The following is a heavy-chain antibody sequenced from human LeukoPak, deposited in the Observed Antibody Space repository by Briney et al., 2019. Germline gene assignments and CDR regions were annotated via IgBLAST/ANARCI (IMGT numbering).Heavy chain of an antibody. CDR1: GFTFKSFW. CDR3: ARGYCSSTSCYNPRYYYYMDV. CDR2: IKQDESEK. Sequence: GGSLRLSCAASGFTFKSFWMTWVRQAPGEGLEWVANIKQDESEKYYVDSVKGRFTISRDNAKNSLYLQMNSLRAEDTAVYYCARGYCSSTSCYNPRYYYYMDVWGKGTTVTVSS. D-gene: IGHD2-2*02. V-gene: IGHV3-7*01. J-gene: IGHJ6*03.